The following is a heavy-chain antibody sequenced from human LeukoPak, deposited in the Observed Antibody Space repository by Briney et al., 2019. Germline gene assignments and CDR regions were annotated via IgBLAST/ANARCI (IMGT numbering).Heavy chain of an antibody. Sequence: GGSLRLSCAASGFTFSSYWMHWVRQAPGKGLVWVSRINSDGSSTSYADSVKGRFTISRDNTKTSLYLQMNSLRAEDTAVYYCARDLSGVTGYTYGRGIDYWGQGTLVTVSS. CDR3: ARDLSGVTGYTYGRGIDY. CDR2: INSDGSST. CDR1: GFTFSSYW. J-gene: IGHJ4*02. V-gene: IGHV3-74*01. D-gene: IGHD5-18*01.